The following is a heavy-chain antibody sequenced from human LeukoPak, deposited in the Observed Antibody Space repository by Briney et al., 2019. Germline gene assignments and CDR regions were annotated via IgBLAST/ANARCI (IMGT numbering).Heavy chain of an antibody. CDR1: GFTFSTYA. CDR3: AKGASGNWNDVSDY. CDR2: ISGRGVST. D-gene: IGHD1-20*01. V-gene: IGHV3-23*01. Sequence: PGGSLRLSCAASGFTFSTYAMSWVRQAPGKGLEWVSAISGRGVSTSYADSVRGRFTISRDNSKNTLYLQMKSLRAEDTAVYYCAKGASGNWNDVSDYWGQGTLVTVSS. J-gene: IGHJ4*02.